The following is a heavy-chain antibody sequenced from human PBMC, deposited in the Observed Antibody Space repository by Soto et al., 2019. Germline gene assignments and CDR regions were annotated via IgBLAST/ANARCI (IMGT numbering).Heavy chain of an antibody. CDR3: ASHPVPYYYYGMDV. V-gene: IGHV1-69*12. J-gene: IGHJ6*02. D-gene: IGHD2-2*01. Sequence: QVQLVQSGAEVKKPGSSVKVSCKASGGTFNSYALSWVRQAPGQGLEWMGGIIPIFGTADYAQKFQGRVTITADDSTSTAYMELSSLRSEDTAVYYCASHPVPYYYYGMDVWGQGTTVTVSS. CDR2: IIPIFGTA. CDR1: GGTFNSYA.